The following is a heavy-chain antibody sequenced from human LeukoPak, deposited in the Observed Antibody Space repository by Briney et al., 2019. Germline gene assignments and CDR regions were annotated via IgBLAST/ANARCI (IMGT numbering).Heavy chain of an antibody. Sequence: KASGPTLVNPTQTLTLTCTFSGFSLSTSRVGVGWIRQPPGKALEWLALIYWDDDKRYSPSLSSRLTITKDTSKNQVVLTMTNMDPVDTATYYCARGLPVAGSRDFDYWGQGTLVTVSS. V-gene: IGHV2-5*02. CDR1: GFSLSTSRVG. CDR2: IYWDDDK. D-gene: IGHD6-19*01. CDR3: ARGLPVAGSRDFDY. J-gene: IGHJ4*02.